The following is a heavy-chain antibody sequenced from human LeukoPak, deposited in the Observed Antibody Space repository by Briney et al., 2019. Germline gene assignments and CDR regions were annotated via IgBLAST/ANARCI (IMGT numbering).Heavy chain of an antibody. Sequence: GGSLRLSCAASGFTFSSYGMHWVRQAPGKGLEWVAVIWYDGSNKYYADSVKGRFTISRENSKNTLYLQMNSLRAEDTAVYYCAKGSNWNYGLFDWFDPWGQGTLVTVSS. J-gene: IGHJ5*02. D-gene: IGHD1-7*01. CDR2: IWYDGSNK. CDR1: GFTFSSYG. CDR3: AKGSNWNYGLFDWFDP. V-gene: IGHV3-33*06.